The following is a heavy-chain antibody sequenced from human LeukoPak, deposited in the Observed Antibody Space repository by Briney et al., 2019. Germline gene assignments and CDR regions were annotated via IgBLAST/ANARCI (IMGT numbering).Heavy chain of an antibody. CDR2: IYYSGST. CDR1: GGSITSYY. J-gene: IGHJ4*02. Sequence: SETLSLTCTVSGGSITSYYWGWIRQPPGKRLEWIGYIYYSGSTNYNPSLKSRVTISVDTSKNQFSLKLTSVTAADTAVYYCARLGCGGDCYNNYFDHWGQGTLVTVSS. D-gene: IGHD2-21*02. CDR3: ARLGCGGDCYNNYFDH. V-gene: IGHV4-59*08.